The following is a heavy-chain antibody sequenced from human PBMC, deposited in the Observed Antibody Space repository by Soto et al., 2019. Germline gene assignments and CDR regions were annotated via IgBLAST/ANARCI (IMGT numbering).Heavy chain of an antibody. D-gene: IGHD6-19*01. CDR2: IIPIFGTA. CDR1: GGTFSSYA. CDR3: ARGGYSSGWYYFDY. Sequence: QVQLVQSGAEVKKPGSSVKVSCKASGGTFSSYAISWVRQAPGQGLEWMGGIIPIFGTANYAQKFQGRVRNTADESTSTAYMELSSLRSEDTAVYYCARGGYSSGWYYFDYWGQGTLVTVSS. V-gene: IGHV1-69*01. J-gene: IGHJ4*02.